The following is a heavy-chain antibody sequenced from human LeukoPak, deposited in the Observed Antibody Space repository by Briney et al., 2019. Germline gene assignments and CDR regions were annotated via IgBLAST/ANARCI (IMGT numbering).Heavy chain of an antibody. CDR3: ARDRGSWEPNWFDP. Sequence: SETLSLTRTVSGGSISSYYWSWIRQPAGKGLEWIGRIYTSGSTNYNPSLKSRVTMSVDTSKNQFSLKLSSVTAADTAVYYCARDRGSWEPNWFDPWGQGTLVTVSS. CDR2: IYTSGST. CDR1: GGSISSYY. V-gene: IGHV4-4*07. D-gene: IGHD1-26*01. J-gene: IGHJ5*02.